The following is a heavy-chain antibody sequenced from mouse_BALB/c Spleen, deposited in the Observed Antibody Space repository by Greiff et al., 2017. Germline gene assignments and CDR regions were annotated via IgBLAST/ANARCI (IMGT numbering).Heavy chain of an antibody. V-gene: IGHV1S81*02. CDR1: GYTFTSYY. CDR2: INPSNGGT. Sequence: VQLQQSGAELVKPGASVKLSCKASGYTFTSYYMYWVKQRPGQGLEWIGEINPSNGGTNFNEKFKSKATLTVDKSSSTAYMQLSSLTFEDSAVYYCTREGIYDGYFDYWGQGTTLTVSS. J-gene: IGHJ2*01. D-gene: IGHD2-3*01. CDR3: TREGIYDGYFDY.